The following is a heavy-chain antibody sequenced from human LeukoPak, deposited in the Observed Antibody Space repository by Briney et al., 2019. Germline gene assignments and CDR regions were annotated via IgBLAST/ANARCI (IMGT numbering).Heavy chain of an antibody. CDR2: IYYSGST. V-gene: IGHV4-61*01. CDR1: GGSVSSGSYY. J-gene: IGHJ4*02. D-gene: IGHD2-2*01. Sequence: SETLSLTCTVSGGSVSSGSYYWSWIRQPPGKGLEWMGYIYYSGSTNYNPSLKSRVTISVDTSKNQFSLKLSSVTAADTAVYYCARVIGSTSRKDCSRAFDYWGQGTLVTVSS. CDR3: ARVIGSTSRKDCSRAFDY.